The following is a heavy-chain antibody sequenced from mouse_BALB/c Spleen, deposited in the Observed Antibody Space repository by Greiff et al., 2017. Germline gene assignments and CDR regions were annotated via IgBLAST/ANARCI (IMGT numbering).Heavy chain of an antibody. J-gene: IGHJ4*01. CDR3: ARGVTGTAMDY. D-gene: IGHD4-1*01. V-gene: IGHV1S135*01. Sequence: VQLKQSGPELMKPGASVKISCKASGYSFTSYYMHWVKQSHGKSLEWIGYIDPFNGGTSYNQKFKGKATLTVDKSSSTAYMHLSSLTSEDSAVYYCARGVTGTAMDYWGQGTSVTVSS. CDR2: IDPFNGGT. CDR1: GYSFTSYY.